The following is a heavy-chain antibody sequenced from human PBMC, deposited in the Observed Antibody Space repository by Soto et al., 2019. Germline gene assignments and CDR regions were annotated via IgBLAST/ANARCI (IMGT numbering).Heavy chain of an antibody. CDR2: IRSKANSYAT. Sequence: GGSLRLSCAASGFTFSGSAMHWVRQASGKGLEWVGRIRSKANSYATAYAASVKGRFTISRDDSKNTAYLQMNSLKTEDTAVYYCTRPAPHFDWVSPHDAFDIWGLGPMVTVSS. V-gene: IGHV3-73*01. CDR1: GFTFSGSA. J-gene: IGHJ3*02. D-gene: IGHD3-9*01. CDR3: TRPAPHFDWVSPHDAFDI.